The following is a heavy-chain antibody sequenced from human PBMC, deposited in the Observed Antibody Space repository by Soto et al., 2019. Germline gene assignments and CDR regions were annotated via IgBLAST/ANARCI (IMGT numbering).Heavy chain of an antibody. CDR2: ISGSGGST. CDR3: AKGNNVLTGYYDS. J-gene: IGHJ4*02. Sequence: GGSLRLSCAASGFSFSSYAMSWVRQAPGKGLEWVSAISGSGGSTDYTDSGKGRFTISRDNSKNTLYLQMNSLRAEDTAVYYCAKGNNVLTGYYDSWGQGTLVTVSS. V-gene: IGHV3-23*01. CDR1: GFSFSSYA. D-gene: IGHD3-9*01.